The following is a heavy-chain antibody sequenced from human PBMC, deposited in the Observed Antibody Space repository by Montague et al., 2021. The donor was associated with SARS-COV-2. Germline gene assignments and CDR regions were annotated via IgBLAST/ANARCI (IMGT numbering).Heavy chain of an antibody. CDR2: ISDTGTPI. V-gene: IGHV3-11*01. Sequence: SLRLSCAASGFTFSDYYMAWIRQAPGKGLEWVSYISDTGTPISYADSVKGRFTISRDKGSNSLYLQLNSLRAEDTTVYYCARDGGIAAAGIFDPWGQGTLVTVSS. J-gene: IGHJ5*02. CDR3: ARDGGIAAAGIFDP. D-gene: IGHD6-13*01. CDR1: GFTFSDYY.